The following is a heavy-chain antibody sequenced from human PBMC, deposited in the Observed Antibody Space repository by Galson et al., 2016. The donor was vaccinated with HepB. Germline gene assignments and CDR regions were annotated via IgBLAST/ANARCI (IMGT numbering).Heavy chain of an antibody. CDR1: GFIVSSNY. CDR3: ARSWRDAFDI. J-gene: IGHJ3*02. D-gene: IGHD3-3*01. Sequence: SLRLSCAASGFIVSSNYMTWVRQAPGKGLEWVSVIYSGGSTYYADSVKGRFIISRDNSKNTLYLQMTSLTAEDTAVYYCARSWRDAFDIWGQGTMVTVPS. V-gene: IGHV3-53*01. CDR2: IYSGGST.